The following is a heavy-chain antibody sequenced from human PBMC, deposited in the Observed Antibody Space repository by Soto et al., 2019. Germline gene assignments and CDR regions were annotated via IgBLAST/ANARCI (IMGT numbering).Heavy chain of an antibody. CDR1: GGSISSCGYY. D-gene: IGHD3-10*01. V-gene: IGHV4-31*03. CDR3: ARGPMVRGVSSWWFDL. CDR2: IYYSGST. Sequence: SETLSLTCTVSGGSISSCGYYWSWIRQHPGKGLEWIGYIYYSGSTYYNPSLKSRVTISVDTSKNQFSLKLSSVTAADTAVYYCARGPMVRGVSSWWFDLWGQGTLVTVSS. J-gene: IGHJ5*02.